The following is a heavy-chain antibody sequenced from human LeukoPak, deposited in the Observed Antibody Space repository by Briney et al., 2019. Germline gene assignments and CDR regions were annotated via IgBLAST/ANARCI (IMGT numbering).Heavy chain of an antibody. D-gene: IGHD6-13*01. CDR1: GFTFSNAW. J-gene: IGHJ4*02. V-gene: IGHV4-59*01. CDR3: ARNLIPEQLVLNF. CDR2: IYYTGST. Sequence: GSLRLSCAASGFTFSNAWMSWVRQAPGKGLEWIGHIYYTGSTNYNPSLKSRVTMSVDTSKNQFSLNLKSVTPEDTAVYYCARNLIPEQLVLNFWGQGTLVTVSS.